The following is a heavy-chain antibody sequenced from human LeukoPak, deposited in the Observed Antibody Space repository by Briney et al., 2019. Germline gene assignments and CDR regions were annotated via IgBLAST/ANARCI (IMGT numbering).Heavy chain of an antibody. J-gene: IGHJ5*02. CDR1: GYTFTSYG. V-gene: IGHV1-18*01. CDR2: ISAYNGNT. D-gene: IGHD3-10*01. CDR3: AREENYGSTNWFDP. Sequence: ASVKVSCKASGYTFTSYGISWVRQAPGQGLEWMGWISAYNGNTNYAQKLQGRVTMTRDTSISTAYMELSRLRSDDTAVYYCAREENYGSTNWFDPWGQGTLVTVSS.